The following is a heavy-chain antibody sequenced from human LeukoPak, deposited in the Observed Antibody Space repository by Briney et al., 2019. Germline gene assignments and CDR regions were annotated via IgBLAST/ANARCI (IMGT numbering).Heavy chain of an antibody. Sequence: PGGSLRLSCAASGFTFSSYSMKWVRQAPGKGLEWVAYISSRSSTIYYADSVKGRFTVSRDNAKNSLYLQMNSLRAEDTAVYYCARGRSSGLDYWGQGTLVTVSS. CDR3: ARGRSSGLDY. D-gene: IGHD6-19*01. J-gene: IGHJ4*02. V-gene: IGHV3-48*01. CDR1: GFTFSSYS. CDR2: ISSRSSTI.